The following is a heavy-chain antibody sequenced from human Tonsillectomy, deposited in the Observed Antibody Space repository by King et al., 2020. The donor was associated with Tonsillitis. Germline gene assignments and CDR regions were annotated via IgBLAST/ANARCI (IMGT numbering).Heavy chain of an antibody. D-gene: IGHD3-9*01. J-gene: IGHJ3*02. CDR1: GYTFTSYG. V-gene: IGHV1-18*01. Sequence: QLVQSGAEVKKPGASVKVSCKASGYTFTSYGISWVRQAPGQGLEWMGWISAYNGNTNYAQKLQGRLTMTTDTSTNTAYMELRSLRSDDTAVYYCARDNLRYFDWLLYRSGAFDIWGQGTMVTVSS. CDR3: ARDNLRYFDWLLYRSGAFDI. CDR2: ISAYNGNT.